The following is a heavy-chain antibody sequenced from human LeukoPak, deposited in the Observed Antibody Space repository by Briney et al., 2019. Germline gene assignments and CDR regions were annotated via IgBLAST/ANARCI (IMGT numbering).Heavy chain of an antibody. J-gene: IGHJ1*01. CDR2: IYYSGST. CDR3: ARLNNSSSWYLGEYFQH. V-gene: IGHV4-39*01. D-gene: IGHD6-13*01. Sequence: SETLSLTCTVSGGSISSSSYYWGWIRQSPGKGLEWIGSIYYSGSTYYNPSLKSRVTISVDTSKNQFSLKLSSVTAADTAVYYCARLNNSSSWYLGEYFQHWGQGTLVTVSS. CDR1: GGSISSSSYY.